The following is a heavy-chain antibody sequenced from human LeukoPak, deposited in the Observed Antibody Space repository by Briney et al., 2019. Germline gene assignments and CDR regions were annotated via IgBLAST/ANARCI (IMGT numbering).Heavy chain of an antibody. CDR2: INPNSGGT. Sequence: ASVKVSCKASGYTFTGYYMHWVRQAPGQGLEWMVWINPNSGGTNYAQKFQGRVTMTRDTSISTAYMELSRLRSEDTAVYYCARDQGGYSYGYSDYWGQGTLVTVSS. J-gene: IGHJ4*02. D-gene: IGHD5-18*01. V-gene: IGHV1-2*02. CDR3: ARDQGGYSYGYSDY. CDR1: GYTFTGYY.